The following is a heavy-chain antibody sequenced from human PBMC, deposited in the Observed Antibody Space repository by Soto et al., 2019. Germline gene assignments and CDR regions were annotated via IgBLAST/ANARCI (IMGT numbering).Heavy chain of an antibody. CDR3: AHRSQYYDFWSGYETNWFDP. Sequence: SGPTLVNPTQTLTLTCTFSGFSLSTSGVGVGWIRQPPGKALEWLALIYWDDDKRYSPSLKSRLTINKDTSKNQVFLTVTNLFSLDTATYYCAHRSQYYDFWSGYETNWFDPWGQ. V-gene: IGHV2-5*02. CDR2: IYWDDDK. J-gene: IGHJ5*02. D-gene: IGHD3-3*01. CDR1: GFSLSTSGVG.